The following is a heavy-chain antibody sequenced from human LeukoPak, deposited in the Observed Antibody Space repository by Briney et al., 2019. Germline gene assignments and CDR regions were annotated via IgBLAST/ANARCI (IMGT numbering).Heavy chain of an antibody. D-gene: IGHD5-18*01. V-gene: IGHV4-61*01. Sequence: SETLSLTCTVSGGSITGDPHYWSWIRQPPGKGLEWIGYIYYSGSTNYNPSLKSRVTISVDTSKNQFSLKLSSVTAADTAVYYCARDLGYSYPEGWFDPWGQGTLVTVSS. J-gene: IGHJ5*02. CDR3: ARDLGYSYPEGWFDP. CDR1: GGSITGDPHY. CDR2: IYYSGST.